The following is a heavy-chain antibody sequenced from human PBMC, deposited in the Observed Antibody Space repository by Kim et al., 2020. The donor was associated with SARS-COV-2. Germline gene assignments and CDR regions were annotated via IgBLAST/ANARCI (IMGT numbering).Heavy chain of an antibody. J-gene: IGHJ4*02. D-gene: IGHD6-13*01. Sequence: SETLSLTCTVSGYSISSGYYWGWIRQPPGKGLEWIGSIYHSGSTYYNPSLKSRVTISVDTSKNQFSLKLSSVTAADTAVYYCARSWISSWPFDYWGQGTL. CDR2: IYHSGST. CDR3: ARSWISSWPFDY. V-gene: IGHV4-38-2*02. CDR1: GYSISSGYY.